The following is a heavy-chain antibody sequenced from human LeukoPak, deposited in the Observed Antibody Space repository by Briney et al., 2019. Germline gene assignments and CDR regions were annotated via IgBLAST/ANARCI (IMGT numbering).Heavy chain of an antibody. CDR1: GGTFSSYA. Sequence: GASVKVSCKASGGTFSSYAISWVRQAPGQGLEWMGRIIPILGIANYAQKFQGRVTITADESTSTAYMELSSLRSEDTAVYYCARDVESSGWYLGFDPWGQGTLVTVSS. V-gene: IGHV1-69*04. CDR3: ARDVESSGWYLGFDP. J-gene: IGHJ5*02. D-gene: IGHD6-19*01. CDR2: IIPILGIA.